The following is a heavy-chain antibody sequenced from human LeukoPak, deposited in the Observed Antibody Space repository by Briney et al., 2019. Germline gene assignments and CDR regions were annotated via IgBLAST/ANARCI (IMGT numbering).Heavy chain of an antibody. CDR3: ARDYYYDSSGYYYSFHDAFDI. CDR1: GYTFTSYY. D-gene: IGHD3-22*01. Sequence: ASVKVSCKASGYTFTSYYMHWVRQAPGQGLEWKGIINPSGGSTSYAQKFQGRVTMTRDTSTSTVYMELSSLRSEDTAVYYCARDYYYDSSGYYYSFHDAFDIWGQGTMVTVSS. V-gene: IGHV1-46*01. CDR2: INPSGGST. J-gene: IGHJ3*02.